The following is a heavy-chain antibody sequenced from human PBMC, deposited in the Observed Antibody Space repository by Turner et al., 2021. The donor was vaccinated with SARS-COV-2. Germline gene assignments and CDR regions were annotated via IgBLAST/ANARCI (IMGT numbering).Heavy chain of an antibody. CDR1: GGSISSGDYY. CDR2: IYYSGST. J-gene: IGHJ4*02. V-gene: IGHV4-30-4*01. CDR3: ARVPRYNWNYSFDY. Sequence: QVQLQASGPGLVTPSQTLSLTCTVSGGSISSGDYYWSWIRQPPGKGLEWIGYIYYSGSTYYNPSLKSRVTISVDTSKNQFSLKLSSVTAADTAVYYCARVPRYNWNYSFDYWGQGTLVTVSS. D-gene: IGHD1-7*01.